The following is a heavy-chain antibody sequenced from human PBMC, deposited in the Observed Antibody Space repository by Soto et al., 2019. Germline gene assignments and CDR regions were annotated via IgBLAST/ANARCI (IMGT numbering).Heavy chain of an antibody. CDR1: GFMFNRYA. V-gene: IGHV3-30-3*01. Sequence: QVQLVESGGRVVQPGRSLRLSCAASGFMFNRYAIHWVRQIPGKGLEWVAVISKDGSVQYYVDSVRGRFFISRDKSKDTVYLEMNSLRVEDTALFFCARSRSGAVPDSFAYWGQGTPVTVSS. CDR3: ARSRSGAVPDSFAY. J-gene: IGHJ4*02. D-gene: IGHD3-3*01. CDR2: ISKDGSVQ.